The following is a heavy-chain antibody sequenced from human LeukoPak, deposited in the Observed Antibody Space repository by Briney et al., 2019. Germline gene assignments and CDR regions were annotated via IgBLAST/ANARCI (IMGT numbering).Heavy chain of an antibody. V-gene: IGHV4-61*02. Sequence: PSGTLSLTCTVSGGSISSGSCYWSWIRQPAGKGLEWIGRIYTSGSTYYNPSLKSRVTMSEDTSKNQFTLKLSSVTAVDTAVYYCARNELAATGAFDIWGQGTMVTVSS. CDR1: GGSISSGSCY. J-gene: IGHJ3*02. CDR3: ARNELAATGAFDI. CDR2: IYTSGST. D-gene: IGHD1-1*01.